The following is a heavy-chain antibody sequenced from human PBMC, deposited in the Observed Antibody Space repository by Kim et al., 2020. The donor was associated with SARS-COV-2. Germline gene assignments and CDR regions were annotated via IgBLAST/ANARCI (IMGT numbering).Heavy chain of an antibody. CDR3: ARDRDYGDYQHYFDY. Sequence: GGSLRLSCAASGFTFSSYAMHWVRQAPGKGLEWVAVISYDGSNKYYADSVKGRFTISRDNSKNTLYLQMNSLRAEDTAVYYCARDRDYGDYQHYFDYWGQGTLVTVSS. J-gene: IGHJ4*02. CDR1: GFTFSSYA. V-gene: IGHV3-30*04. CDR2: ISYDGSNK. D-gene: IGHD4-17*01.